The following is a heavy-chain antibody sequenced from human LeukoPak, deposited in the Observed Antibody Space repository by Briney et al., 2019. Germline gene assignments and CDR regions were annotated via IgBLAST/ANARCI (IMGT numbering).Heavy chain of an antibody. J-gene: IGHJ6*02. Sequence: ASVKSAYTASGYTFTRYYVDWVRQAPGQGLQWMGWINSNSGDTEYAQTFQGRVTMTRDTSISTFYMDLIGLRSDDTALHYCASGRRGGYGLNFCDRGTTVTVSS. CDR3: ASGRRGGYGLNF. V-gene: IGHV1-2*02. CDR1: GYTFTRYY. CDR2: INSNSGDT.